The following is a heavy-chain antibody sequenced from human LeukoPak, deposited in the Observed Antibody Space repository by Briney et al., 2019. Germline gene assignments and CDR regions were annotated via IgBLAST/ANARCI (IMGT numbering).Heavy chain of an antibody. CDR1: GDSISTYY. V-gene: IGHV4-59*08. J-gene: IGHJ4*02. Sequence: SETLSLTCTVSGDSISTYYWTWIRQPPGKGLEWIGYIYYSGSTNYNAPLKSRVTILVDMSKNQFSLKLSSVTAADTAVYYCARQARMITFGGVIAHPFDYWGQGTLVTVSS. D-gene: IGHD3-16*02. CDR3: ARQARMITFGGVIAHPFDY. CDR2: IYYSGST.